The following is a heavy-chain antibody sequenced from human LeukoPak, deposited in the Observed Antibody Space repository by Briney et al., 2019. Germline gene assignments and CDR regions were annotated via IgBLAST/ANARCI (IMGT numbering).Heavy chain of an antibody. CDR1: GGTFSSYA. D-gene: IGHD5-18*01. V-gene: IGHV1-69*05. CDR2: IIPIFGTA. J-gene: IGHJ4*02. CDR3: ATPRYSSYHYFDY. Sequence: ASVKVSCKASGGTFSSYAISWVRQAPGQGLEWMGGIIPIFGTASYAQKFQGRVTITTDESTSTAYMELSSLRSEDTAVYYCATPRYSSYHYFDYWGQGTLVTVSS.